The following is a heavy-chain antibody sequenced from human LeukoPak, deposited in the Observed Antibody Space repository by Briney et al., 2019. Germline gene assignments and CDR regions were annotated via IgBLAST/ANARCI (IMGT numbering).Heavy chain of an antibody. J-gene: IGHJ4*02. CDR3: ARDLEGGAFDY. V-gene: IGHV1-2*04. D-gene: IGHD3-16*01. Sequence: ASVKVSCKASGYTFTGYYMHWVRQAPGQGLEWMGWINPNSGGTNYAQKFQGWVTMTRDTSISTAYMELSRLRSDDAAVYYCARDLEGGAFDYWGQGTLVTVSS. CDR2: INPNSGGT. CDR1: GYTFTGYY.